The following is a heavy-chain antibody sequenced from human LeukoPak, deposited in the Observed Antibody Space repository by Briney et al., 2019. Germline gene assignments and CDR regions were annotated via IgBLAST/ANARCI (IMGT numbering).Heavy chain of an antibody. V-gene: IGHV3-48*02. D-gene: IGHD3-10*01. J-gene: IGHJ5*02. Sequence: GGSLRLSCAASGFTFSSYSMNWVRQAPGKGLEWVSYISSSSTIYYADSVKGRFTISRDNAKNSLYLQMNSQRDEDTAVYYCASGGSGSTWGQGTLVTVSS. CDR2: ISSSSTI. CDR1: GFTFSSYS. CDR3: ASGGSGST.